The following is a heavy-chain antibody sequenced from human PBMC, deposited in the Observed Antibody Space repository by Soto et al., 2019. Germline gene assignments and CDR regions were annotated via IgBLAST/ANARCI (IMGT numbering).Heavy chain of an antibody. J-gene: IGHJ3*02. CDR2: INGGNGNT. Sequence: QVQLVQSGAEVKKPGASVKVSCKASGYTFINYAMHWVRQAPGQRLEWMGWINGGNGNTKYSQKLQGRVTMTRDTSATTAYMELSSLRSEDTAVYYCARGTSLYAFDIWGQGTMVTVSS. CDR3: ARGTSLYAFDI. CDR1: GYTFINYA. V-gene: IGHV1-3*01.